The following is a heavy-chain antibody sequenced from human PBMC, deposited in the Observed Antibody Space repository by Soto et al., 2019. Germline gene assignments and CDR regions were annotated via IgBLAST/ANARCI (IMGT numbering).Heavy chain of an antibody. Sequence: QVQLQESGPGLVKPSQTLSLTCTVAGDPITRGAYSWTWIRQVPGKVPEWIGHISASGRTSYRPSVGGRRTILVDTSNNQVSLDLASVTAADTAVYYCARGHFLTTVAYVDYWGQGSMLTVSS. CDR2: ISASGRT. CDR1: GDPITRGAYS. CDR3: ARGHFLTTVAYVDY. V-gene: IGHV4-31*03. J-gene: IGHJ4*02. D-gene: IGHD4-17*01.